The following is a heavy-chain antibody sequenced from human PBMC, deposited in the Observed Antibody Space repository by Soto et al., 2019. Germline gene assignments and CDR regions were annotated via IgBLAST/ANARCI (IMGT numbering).Heavy chain of an antibody. Sequence: QVQLVESGGGVVQPGRSLRLSCAASGFTFSSYAMHWVRQAPGKGLEWVAVISYDGSNKYYADSVKGRFTISRDNSKNTLYLQMNSLRAEDTAVYYCARTSMIVVVITNLDYWGQGILVTVSS. V-gene: IGHV3-30-3*01. CDR3: ARTSMIVVVITNLDY. CDR2: ISYDGSNK. CDR1: GFTFSSYA. J-gene: IGHJ4*02. D-gene: IGHD3-22*01.